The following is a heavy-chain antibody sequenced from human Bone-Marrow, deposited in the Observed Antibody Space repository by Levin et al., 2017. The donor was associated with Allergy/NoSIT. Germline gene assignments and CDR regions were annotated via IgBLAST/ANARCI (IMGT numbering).Heavy chain of an antibody. V-gene: IGHV3-23*01. CDR3: ARTLYFYGSGSQNRHCFDS. CDR1: GSTFNSHA. J-gene: IGHJ5*01. D-gene: IGHD3-10*01. Sequence: SGGSLRLSCAASGSTFNSHAMSWVRQAPGKGLEWVSGISGTGDHTSYGDSVKGRFTISRDNSKDTLFLQMNGLRVDDTAVYYCARTLYFYGSGSQNRHCFDSWGQGTLVTVSS. CDR2: ISGTGDHT.